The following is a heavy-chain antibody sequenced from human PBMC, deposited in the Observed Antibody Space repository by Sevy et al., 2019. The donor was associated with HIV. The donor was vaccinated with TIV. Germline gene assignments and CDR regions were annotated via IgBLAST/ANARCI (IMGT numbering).Heavy chain of an antibody. CDR1: GFTVSSNY. D-gene: IGHD5-18*01. CDR3: ARGFHGYFSSFDY. Sequence: GESLKTSCAASGFTVSSNYMSWVRQAPGKGLEWVSVIYSGGSTYYADSVKGRFTISRDNSKNTLYLQMNSLRAEDTAVYYCARGFHGYFSSFDYWGQGTLVTVSS. V-gene: IGHV3-53*01. J-gene: IGHJ4*02. CDR2: IYSGGST.